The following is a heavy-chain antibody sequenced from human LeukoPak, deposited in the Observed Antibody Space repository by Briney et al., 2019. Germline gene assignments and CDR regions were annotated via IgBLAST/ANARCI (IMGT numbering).Heavy chain of an antibody. CDR1: GGSISSSSYY. Sequence: PSETLSLTCTVSGGSISSSSYYWGWIRQPPGKGLEWIGSIYYSGSTYYNPSLKSRVTISVDTSKNQFSLKLSSVTAADTAVYYCARNSKLLRTTFDYWGQGPLVTVSS. CDR2: IYYSGST. J-gene: IGHJ4*02. CDR3: ARNSKLLRTTFDY. D-gene: IGHD2-15*01. V-gene: IGHV4-39*07.